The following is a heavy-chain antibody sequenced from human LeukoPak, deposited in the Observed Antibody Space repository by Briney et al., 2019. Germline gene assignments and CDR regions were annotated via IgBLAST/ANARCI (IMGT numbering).Heavy chain of an antibody. Sequence: SETLSLTCAVYGGSFSGYYWSWIRQPPGKGLEWIGEINHSGSTNYNPSLKSRVTISVDTSKNQFSLKLSSVTAADTAVYYCARGGLGFGELLGFYWGQGTLVTVSS. J-gene: IGHJ4*02. D-gene: IGHD3-10*01. CDR1: GGSFSGYY. CDR3: ARGGLGFGELLGFY. V-gene: IGHV4-34*01. CDR2: INHSGST.